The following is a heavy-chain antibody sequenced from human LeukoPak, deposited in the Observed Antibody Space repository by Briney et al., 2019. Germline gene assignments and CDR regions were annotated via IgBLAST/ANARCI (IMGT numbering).Heavy chain of an antibody. Sequence: SGPTLVNLTQTLTLTCTFSGFLLSTSEVGVGWIRPPPGEALEWLELIYWDDNKRYSPSLKNRLAITKDTSKNQVVLKMTNLDPLDTATYYCAHWESGYFHLWGRGTLVTVSS. CDR3: AHWESGYFHL. J-gene: IGHJ2*01. V-gene: IGHV2-5*02. D-gene: IGHD1-26*01. CDR1: GFLLSTSEVG. CDR2: IYWDDNK.